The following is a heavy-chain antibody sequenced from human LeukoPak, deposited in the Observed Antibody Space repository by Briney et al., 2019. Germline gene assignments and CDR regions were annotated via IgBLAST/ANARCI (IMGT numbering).Heavy chain of an antibody. D-gene: IGHD6-13*01. Sequence: PSETLSLTCTVSGGSISSYYWSWIRHPPGKGLEWIGYIYYSGSTNYNPSLKSRVTISVDTSKNQFSLKLSSVTAADTAVYYCARGIAADYWGQGTLVTVSS. CDR1: GGSISSYY. J-gene: IGHJ4*02. CDR2: IYYSGST. V-gene: IGHV4-59*01. CDR3: ARGIAADY.